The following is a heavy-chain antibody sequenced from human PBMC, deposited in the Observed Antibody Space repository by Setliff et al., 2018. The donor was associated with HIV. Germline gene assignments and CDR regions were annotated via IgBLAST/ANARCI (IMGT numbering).Heavy chain of an antibody. J-gene: IGHJ6*02. V-gene: IGHV4-59*11. Sequence: PSETLSLTCTVSGGSISSHFWSWIRQPPGKGLEWIGEIIHSGSTNYNPSLKSRVTISVDTSKNHFSLTLNSVTAADSAVYYCARVEAKVRGATYGMDVWGQGTTVTVSS. D-gene: IGHD3-10*01. CDR1: GGSISSHF. CDR2: IIHSGST. CDR3: ARVEAKVRGATYGMDV.